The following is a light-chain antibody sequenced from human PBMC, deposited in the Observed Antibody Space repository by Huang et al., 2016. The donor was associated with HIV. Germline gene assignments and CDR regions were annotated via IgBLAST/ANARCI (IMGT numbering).Light chain of an antibody. J-gene: IGKJ4*01. CDR3: MQGTHWPLT. CDR2: KVS. CDR1: QSLLHSDGNTY. Sequence: DVVMTQSPLSLPVTLGQPASISCRSSQSLLHSDGNTYLIWLQQRPGHSPRRLIYKVSNRDSVVPDRFSGSGSGSDFTLGISRVEPEDVGVYYCMQGTHWPLTFGGGTKVDIK. V-gene: IGKV2-30*02.